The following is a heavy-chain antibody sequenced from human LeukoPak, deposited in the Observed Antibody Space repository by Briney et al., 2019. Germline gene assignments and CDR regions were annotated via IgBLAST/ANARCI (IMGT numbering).Heavy chain of an antibody. J-gene: IGHJ5*02. D-gene: IGHD2-21*01. CDR3: ARHYFIPFSVIRTSQAFPFDP. CDR2: MDYSGST. V-gene: IGHV4-39*01. CDR1: GGSISSSTYY. Sequence: PSETLSLTCTVSGGSISSSTYYWGWIRQPPGKGLEWIGSMDYSGSTYYNPSLRSRVTISVDTSKNQFSLKLSSVTAADTAVYYCARHYFIPFSVIRTSQAFPFDPWGQGTLVTVSS.